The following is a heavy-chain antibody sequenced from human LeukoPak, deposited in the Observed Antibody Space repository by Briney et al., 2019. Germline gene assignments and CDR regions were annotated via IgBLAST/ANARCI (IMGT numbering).Heavy chain of an antibody. CDR1: GFIFDDYG. CDR2: INWNGGST. Sequence: PVGFLRLSCAASGFIFDDYGMSWVRSATGKGLEWVSGINWNGGSTGYADSVKGRFTISRDNAKNSLYLQMNSLRAEDTALYYCARGKEYNWNDSYFEYWGQGTLVTVSS. V-gene: IGHV3-20*04. D-gene: IGHD1-20*01. J-gene: IGHJ4*02. CDR3: ARGKEYNWNDSYFEY.